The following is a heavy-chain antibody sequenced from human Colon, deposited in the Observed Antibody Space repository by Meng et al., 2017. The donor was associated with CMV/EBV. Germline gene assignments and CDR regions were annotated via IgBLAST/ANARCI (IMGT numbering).Heavy chain of an antibody. V-gene: IGHV3-66*02. J-gene: IGHJ5*02. Sequence: GESLKISCAASGFTVSSNYMSWVRQAPGKGLEWVSVIYSGGSTYYADSVKGRFTISRDNSKNTLYLQMNSLRAEDTAVYYCARDGWFGEYWFDPWGQGTLVTVS. CDR2: IYSGGST. CDR1: GFTVSSNY. D-gene: IGHD3-10*01. CDR3: ARDGWFGEYWFDP.